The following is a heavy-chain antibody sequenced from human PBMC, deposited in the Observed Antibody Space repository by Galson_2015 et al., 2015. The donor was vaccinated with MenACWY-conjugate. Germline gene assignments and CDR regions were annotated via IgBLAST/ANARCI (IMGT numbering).Heavy chain of an antibody. D-gene: IGHD2-21*01. J-gene: IGHJ4*02. CDR2: LYDDGTS. CDR3: AKIVRHPVGPYFDS. CDR1: GFSVTSHF. Sequence: SLRLSCAASGFSVTSHFMGWVRQAPGKGLEWVALLYDDGTSRYADSVKGRFTISRDTLMNSLSLQMHGLRAEDTAMYFCAKIVRHPVGPYFDSWGQGTLVLVSS. V-gene: IGHV3-53*01.